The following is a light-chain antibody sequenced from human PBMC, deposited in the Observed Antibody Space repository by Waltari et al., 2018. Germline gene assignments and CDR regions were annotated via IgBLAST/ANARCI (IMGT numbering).Light chain of an antibody. CDR1: HSNNTN. CDR3: QQYNNWPPA. J-gene: IGKJ1*01. Sequence: MTQSPDTLSAAPGERITISCRPSHSNNTNLAWYQRKPGQAPRLLISDASTRAAGVPARFSGSGSGTEFTLTISSLQSEDFAVYYCQQYNNWPPAFGQGTKVESK. V-gene: IGKV3-15*01. CDR2: DAS.